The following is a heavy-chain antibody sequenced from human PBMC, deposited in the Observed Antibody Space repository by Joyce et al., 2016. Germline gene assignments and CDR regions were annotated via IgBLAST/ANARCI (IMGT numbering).Heavy chain of an antibody. CDR1: GGPFRGFF. CDR2: ITTSGAT. V-gene: IGHV4-34*02. CDR3: ARSQWLAPLMY. Sequence: QVQLRQWGAGLLKPSETLSLTCAVSGGPFRGFFWTWVRQPPGKALEWIGDITTSGATNYNPSLRSRFAISVDTSNNQFSLTLTSLSAADMAVYYCARSQWLAPLMYWGQGTLVTVSP. D-gene: IGHD6-19*01. J-gene: IGHJ4*02.